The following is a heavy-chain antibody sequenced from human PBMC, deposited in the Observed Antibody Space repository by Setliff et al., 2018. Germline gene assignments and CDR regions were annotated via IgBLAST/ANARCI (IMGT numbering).Heavy chain of an antibody. CDR1: GYTFTSYY. D-gene: IGHD6-6*01. CDR3: AREQLVDRGFDY. Sequence: GASVKVSCKASGYTFTSYYMHWVRQAPGQGLEWMGIINPSGGSTSYAQKFQGRVTMTRDTSTSTVYMELSNLRSEDTAVYYCAREQLVDRGFDYWGQGTLVTVSS. CDR2: INPSGGST. V-gene: IGHV1-46*01. J-gene: IGHJ4*02.